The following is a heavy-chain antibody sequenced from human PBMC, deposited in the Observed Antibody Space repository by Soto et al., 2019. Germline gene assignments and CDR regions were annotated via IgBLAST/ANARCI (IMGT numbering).Heavy chain of an antibody. J-gene: IGHJ6*04. CDR1: GFTLSDFA. V-gene: IGHV3-30-3*01. Sequence: QVQLVESGGGVVQPGRSLRLSCAASGFTLSDFAMHWVRQAPGKGLEWVALISNDGGNEHYGESVKGRFTISRDNSKHMLYLQVTSLIVEDTAWYYCAGAAPGMDVWGKGTTVTVSS. CDR2: ISNDGGNE. CDR3: AGAAPGMDV.